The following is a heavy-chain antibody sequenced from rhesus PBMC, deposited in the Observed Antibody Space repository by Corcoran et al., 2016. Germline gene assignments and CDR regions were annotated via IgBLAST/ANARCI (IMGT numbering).Heavy chain of an antibody. V-gene: IGHV3S18*01. Sequence: EVQLVESGGGLAEPGGSLRLSCAAAGVSLSDYSRYWVRQAPGKVLEWVSGLSYTGVGTYYADSVKGRFTISRENAKNTLYLQMDSLRGEDTAVYYCASAGWGSNYWGQGVLVTVSS. CDR2: LSYTGVGT. D-gene: IGHD7-45*01. J-gene: IGHJ4*01. CDR1: GVSLSDYS. CDR3: ASAGWGSNY.